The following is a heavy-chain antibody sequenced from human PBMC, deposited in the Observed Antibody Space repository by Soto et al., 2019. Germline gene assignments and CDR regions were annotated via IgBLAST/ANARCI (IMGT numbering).Heavy chain of an antibody. D-gene: IGHD6-13*01. CDR2: IYYSGST. Sequence: LSLTCTVSGGSISSYYWNWIRQPPGKGLEWIGYIYYSGSTNYNPSLKSRVTISLDTSKNQFSLKLSSVTAADTAVYYCASSNIAAAGFYYYGMDVWGRGTTVTVSS. J-gene: IGHJ6*02. CDR3: ASSNIAAAGFYYYGMDV. V-gene: IGHV4-59*01. CDR1: GGSISSYY.